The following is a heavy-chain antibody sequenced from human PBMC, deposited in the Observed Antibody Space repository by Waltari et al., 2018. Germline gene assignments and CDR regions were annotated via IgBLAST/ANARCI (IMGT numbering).Heavy chain of an antibody. D-gene: IGHD2-8*01. Sequence: VQLVQSETEVKNPGSSVMVSCKNSGYTFKSNAFSWVRQAPGQGLEWMGWVSSDNGDTVYAQNIQDRLTMTTETSTTTTYMELRNLRSDDSAIYYCARVSTNNGPGDLDYWGQGTMVTVSA. CDR1: GYTFKSNA. CDR2: VSSDNGDT. CDR3: ARVSTNNGPGDLDY. J-gene: IGHJ4*02. V-gene: IGHV1-18*01.